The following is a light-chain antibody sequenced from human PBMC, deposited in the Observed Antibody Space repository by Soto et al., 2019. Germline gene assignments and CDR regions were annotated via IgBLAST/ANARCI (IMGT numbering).Light chain of an antibody. Sequence: QSALTQPASVSGSPGQSITISCTGTSGDVGNFDLVSWYQQHPGKAPKLIIYEVNKRPSAVSNRFSGSKSDNTASLTISGLQAEDEADYYCCSYAGSRTFVFGTGTKVTGL. CDR2: EVN. V-gene: IGLV2-23*02. J-gene: IGLJ1*01. CDR1: SGDVGNFDL. CDR3: CSYAGSRTFV.